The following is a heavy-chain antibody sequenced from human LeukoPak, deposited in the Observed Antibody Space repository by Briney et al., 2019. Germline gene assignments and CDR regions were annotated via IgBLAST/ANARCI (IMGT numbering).Heavy chain of an antibody. CDR1: GDSISTYY. J-gene: IGHJ4*02. Sequence: TCSVSGDSISTYYWSWVRQAPGQGLEWMGWINPNSGGTSFAQKFQDRVTMTRDTSISTAYMELSRLRSDDTAVYYCARDRGYSYARYYFDYWGQGTLVTVSS. CDR3: ARDRGYSYARYYFDY. D-gene: IGHD5-18*01. CDR2: INPNSGGT. V-gene: IGHV1-2*02.